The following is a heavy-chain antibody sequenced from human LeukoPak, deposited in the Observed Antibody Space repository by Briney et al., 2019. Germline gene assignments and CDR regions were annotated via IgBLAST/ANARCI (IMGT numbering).Heavy chain of an antibody. CDR3: AGGLWFRELLFDP. CDR1: GGSFSGYY. J-gene: IGHJ5*02. V-gene: IGHV4-34*01. D-gene: IGHD3-10*01. CDR2: INHSGST. Sequence: PSETLSLTCAVYGGSFSGYYWSWIRQPPGKGLEWIGEINHSGSTNYNPSLKSRVTISVDTSKNQFSLKLSSVTAADTAVYYCAGGLWFRELLFDPWGQGTLVTVSS.